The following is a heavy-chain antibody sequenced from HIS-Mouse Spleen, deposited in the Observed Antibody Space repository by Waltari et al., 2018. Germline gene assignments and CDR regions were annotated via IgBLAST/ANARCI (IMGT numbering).Heavy chain of an antibody. CDR1: GGSISSSSYY. D-gene: IGHD6-13*01. CDR3: AREIPYSSSWYDWYFDL. J-gene: IGHJ2*01. Sequence: QLQLQESGPGLVKPSETLSLTCTVSGGSISSSSYYWGWIRQPPGKGLEWIGSINYSGRTYYKPSLKSRVTISVDTSKNQFSLKLSSVTAADTAVYYCAREIPYSSSWYDWYFDLWGRGTLVTVSS. V-gene: IGHV4-39*07. CDR2: INYSGRT.